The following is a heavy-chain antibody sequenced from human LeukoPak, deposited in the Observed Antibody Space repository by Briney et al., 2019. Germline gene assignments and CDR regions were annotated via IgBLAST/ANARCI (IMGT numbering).Heavy chain of an antibody. J-gene: IGHJ4*02. Sequence: SETLSLTCTVSGGSISSYYWSWIRQPPGKGLEWIGYIYYSGSTNYNPSLKSRVTISVDTSKNQFSLKLSSVTAADTAVYYCARGVRYYDVLTGYSPNYYFDYWGQGTLVTVSS. CDR2: IYYSGST. CDR1: GGSISSYY. CDR3: ARGVRYYDVLTGYSPNYYFDY. V-gene: IGHV4-59*01. D-gene: IGHD3-9*01.